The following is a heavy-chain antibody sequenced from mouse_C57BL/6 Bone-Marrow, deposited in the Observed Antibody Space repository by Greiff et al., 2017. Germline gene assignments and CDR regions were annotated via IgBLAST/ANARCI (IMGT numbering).Heavy chain of an antibody. CDR1: GYTFTSYW. J-gene: IGHJ2*01. Sequence: QVQLQQPGAELVRPGSSVKLSCKASGYTFTSYWMDWVNQRPGQGLEWIGNIYPSDSETHYNQKFKDKATLTVDKSSSTAYMQLSSLTSEDSAVYYCARGGITTVVDFDYWGQGTTLTVSS. CDR3: ARGGITTVVDFDY. D-gene: IGHD1-1*01. CDR2: IYPSDSET. V-gene: IGHV1-61*01.